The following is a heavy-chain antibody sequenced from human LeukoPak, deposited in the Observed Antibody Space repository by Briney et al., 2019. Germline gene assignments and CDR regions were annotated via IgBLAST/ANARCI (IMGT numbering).Heavy chain of an antibody. V-gene: IGHV3-15*01. CDR1: GFTFNNAW. CDR2: IKSNPDGGTA. D-gene: IGHD1-26*01. J-gene: IGHJ6*02. CDR3: STGGSQLLPYSHFYYGMDV. Sequence: GGSLRLSCVASGFTFNNAWMRWVRLAPGKGLEWVGRIKSNPDGGTAEYAAPVKGKFIISRHDSKNTLYLQMNSLETEDTAVYYCSTGGSQLLPYSHFYYGMDVWGQGTTVTVSS.